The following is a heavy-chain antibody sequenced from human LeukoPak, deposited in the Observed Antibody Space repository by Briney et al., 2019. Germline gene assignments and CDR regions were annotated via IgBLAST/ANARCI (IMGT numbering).Heavy chain of an antibody. CDR3: ARTYYDFWSGYEHPTFDY. CDR2: INPNSGGT. CDR1: GYTFTGYY. Sequence: ASVKVSCKASGYTFTGYYMHWVRQAPGQGLEWMGWINPNSGGTNYAQKFQGRVTMTRDTSISTAYMELSRLRSDDTAVYYCARTYYDFWSGYEHPTFDYWGQGTLVTVSS. J-gene: IGHJ4*02. V-gene: IGHV1-2*02. D-gene: IGHD3-3*01.